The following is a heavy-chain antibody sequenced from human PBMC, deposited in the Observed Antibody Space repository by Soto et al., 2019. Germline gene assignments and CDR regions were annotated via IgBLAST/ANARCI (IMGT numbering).Heavy chain of an antibody. D-gene: IGHD6-13*01. CDR2: ISWNSGSI. J-gene: IGHJ6*03. V-gene: IGHV3-9*01. CDR1: GFTFDDYA. Sequence: EVQLVESGGGLVQPGRSLRLSCAASGFTFDDYAMHWVRQAPGKGLEWVSGISWNSGSIGYADSVKGRFTISRDNAKNSLYLQMNSLRAEDTDLYYCAKAAAGSIYYYYYMDVWGKGTTVTVSS. CDR3: AKAAAGSIYYYYYMDV.